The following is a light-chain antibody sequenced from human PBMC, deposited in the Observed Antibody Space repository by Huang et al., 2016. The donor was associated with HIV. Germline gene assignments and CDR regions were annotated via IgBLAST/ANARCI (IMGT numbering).Light chain of an antibody. Sequence: DIQITQSPSSLSASVGDTVIIPCRASQNIKSYLNWYQQEPGKAPKLLISAASNLQSGVPSTFSGSGSGTDFTLTINSLQPEDSATYYCQQSARTPRTFGQGTKLEI. J-gene: IGKJ2*01. CDR3: QQSARTPRT. CDR2: AAS. V-gene: IGKV1-39*01. CDR1: QNIKSY.